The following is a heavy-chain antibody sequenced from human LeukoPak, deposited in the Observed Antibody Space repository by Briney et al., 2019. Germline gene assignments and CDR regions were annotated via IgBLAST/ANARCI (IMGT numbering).Heavy chain of an antibody. CDR3: ARDYGDKYYFDY. D-gene: IGHD4-17*01. Sequence: GGSLRLSCAASGFTFSSYSMSWVRQAPEKGLEWVANIKEDGSEKYYVESVEGRFTISRDNAKTSLYLQMNSLRAEDTAVYYCARDYGDKYYFDYWGQGTLVTVSS. CDR1: GFTFSSYS. V-gene: IGHV3-7*01. CDR2: IKEDGSEK. J-gene: IGHJ4*02.